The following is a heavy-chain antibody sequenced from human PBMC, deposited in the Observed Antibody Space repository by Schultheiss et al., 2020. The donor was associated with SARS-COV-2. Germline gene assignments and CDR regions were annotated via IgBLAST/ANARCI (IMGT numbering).Heavy chain of an antibody. CDR3: AGSGDYLGWFDP. V-gene: IGHV4-31*03. CDR1: GGSISSGGYY. J-gene: IGHJ5*02. D-gene: IGHD4-17*01. Sequence: TLSLTCTVPGGSISSGGYYWGWIRQPPGKGLEWIGYIYYSGSTYYNPSLKSRVTISVDTSKNQFSLKLSSVTAADTAVYYCAGSGDYLGWFDPWGQGTLVTVSS. CDR2: IYYSGST.